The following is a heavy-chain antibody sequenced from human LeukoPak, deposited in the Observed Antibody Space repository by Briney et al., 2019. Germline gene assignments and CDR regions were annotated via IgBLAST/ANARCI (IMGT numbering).Heavy chain of an antibody. Sequence: GGSLRLSCAASGFTFSSYAMHWVRQAPGKGLAYVSAISSNGGSTYYANSVKGRFTISRDNSKNTLYLQMCSLRAEDMAVYYCARDNAQLVLWYFQHWGQGTLVTVSS. CDR3: ARDNAQLVLWYFQH. J-gene: IGHJ1*01. D-gene: IGHD6-13*01. CDR1: GFTFSSYA. CDR2: ISSNGGST. V-gene: IGHV3-64*01.